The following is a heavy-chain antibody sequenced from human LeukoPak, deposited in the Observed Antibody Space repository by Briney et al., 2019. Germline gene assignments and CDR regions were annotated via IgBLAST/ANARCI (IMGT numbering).Heavy chain of an antibody. Sequence: GGSLRLSCAASGFTFSSYAMSWVRQAPGKGLEWVSAISGSGGSTYYADSVKGWFTISRDNSKNTLYLQMNTLRAEDTAVYYCAKNRGDITSSRVGCDYWGQGALVTVSS. D-gene: IGHD2-15*01. CDR2: ISGSGGST. J-gene: IGHJ4*02. CDR3: AKNRGDITSSRVGCDY. CDR1: GFTFSSYA. V-gene: IGHV3-23*01.